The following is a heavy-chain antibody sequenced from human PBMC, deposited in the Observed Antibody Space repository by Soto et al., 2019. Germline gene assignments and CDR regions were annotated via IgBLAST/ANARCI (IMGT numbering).Heavy chain of an antibody. D-gene: IGHD2-15*01. Sequence: QVQLVQSGAEVKKPGSSVKVSCKASGGTFSSYAISWVRQAPGQGLEWMGGIIPIFGTANYAQKFQGRVTITADESTSTAYMELSSLRSEDTAVYYCATEKYYSGGSCSSVNWFDPWGQGTLATVSS. V-gene: IGHV1-69*01. CDR1: GGTFSSYA. CDR2: IIPIFGTA. J-gene: IGHJ5*02. CDR3: ATEKYYSGGSCSSVNWFDP.